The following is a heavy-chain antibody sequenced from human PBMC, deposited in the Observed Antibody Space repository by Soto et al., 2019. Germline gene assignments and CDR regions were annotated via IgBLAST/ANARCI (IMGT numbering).Heavy chain of an antibody. D-gene: IGHD3-9*01. CDR2: IYPGGSDA. Sequence: GESLKISCKSSGYSFTDYWIGWVRQMPGKGLEWMGIIYPGGSDARYSPSFQGQVTISVDTSINTAFLRRNSLTASDTAMYYCARKADYNILTCYFYYFDYWGQLYPVTVSS. J-gene: IGHJ4*02. V-gene: IGHV5-51*01. CDR1: GYSFTDYW. CDR3: ARKADYNILTCYFYYFDY.